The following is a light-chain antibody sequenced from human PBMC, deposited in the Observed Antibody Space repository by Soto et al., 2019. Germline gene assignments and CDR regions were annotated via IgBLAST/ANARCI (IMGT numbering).Light chain of an antibody. J-gene: IGLJ2*01. CDR1: SSNIGAGHV. V-gene: IGLV1-40*01. Sequence: QSVLTQPPSVSGGPGQRVTISCTGSSSNIGAGHVVHWYQQFPGRAPNLLIYGSSNRPSGVPDRFSGSKSGTSASLAITGLQAEDEADYYCQSYDNGLSASVFGGGTKLTVL. CDR3: QSYDNGLSASV. CDR2: GSS.